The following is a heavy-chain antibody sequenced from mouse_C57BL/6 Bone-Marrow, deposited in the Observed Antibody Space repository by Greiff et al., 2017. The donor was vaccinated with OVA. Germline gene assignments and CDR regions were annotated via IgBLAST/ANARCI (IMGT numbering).Heavy chain of an antibody. J-gene: IGHJ3*01. CDR1: GYTFTDYY. V-gene: IGHV1-76*01. CDR3: AREDGYYRGAY. CDR2: IYPGSGNT. D-gene: IGHD2-3*01. Sequence: QVQLQQSGAELVRPGASVKLSCKASGYTFTDYYINWVKQRPGQGLEWIARIYPGSGNTYYNEKFKGKATLTAEKSSSTAYMQLSSLTSEDSAVYFCAREDGYYRGAYWGQGTLVTVSA.